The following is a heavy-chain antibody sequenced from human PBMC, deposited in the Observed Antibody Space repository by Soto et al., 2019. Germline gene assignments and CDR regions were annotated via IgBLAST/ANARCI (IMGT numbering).Heavy chain of an antibody. CDR2: INHSGST. Sequence: SETLSLTCAVYGGSFSGYYWSWIRQPPGKGLEWIGEINHSGSTNYNPSLKSRVTISVDTSKNQFSLKLSSVTAADTAVYYCARVSRWVNWFDPWGQGTLVTVSS. J-gene: IGHJ5*02. D-gene: IGHD1-26*01. CDR3: ARVSRWVNWFDP. V-gene: IGHV4-34*01. CDR1: GGSFSGYY.